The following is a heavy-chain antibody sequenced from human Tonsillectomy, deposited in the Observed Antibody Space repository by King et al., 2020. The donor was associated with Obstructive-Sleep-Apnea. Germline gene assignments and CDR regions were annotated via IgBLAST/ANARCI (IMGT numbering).Heavy chain of an antibody. CDR1: GFTFSNYG. CDR3: AKDPTNYDILTGDYYYGMDV. J-gene: IGHJ6*02. V-gene: IGHV3-30*02. Sequence: VQLVESGGGVVQPGRSLRLSCAASGFTFSNYGMHWVRQAPGKGLEWVAFIRYDGSNKYYVDSVKGRFTISRDNSKNTLYLQMNSLRAEDTAVYYCAKDPTNYDILTGDYYYGMDVWGQGTTVTVSS. D-gene: IGHD3-9*01. CDR2: IRYDGSNK.